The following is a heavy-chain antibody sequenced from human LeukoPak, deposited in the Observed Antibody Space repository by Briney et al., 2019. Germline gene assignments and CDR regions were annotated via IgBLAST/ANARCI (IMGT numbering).Heavy chain of an antibody. D-gene: IGHD1-1*01. CDR2: MNPNSGNT. CDR1: GGTFSSYA. J-gene: IGHJ5*02. V-gene: IGHV1-8*02. Sequence: ASVKVSCKASGGTFSSYAISWVRQAPGQGLEWMGWMNPNSGNTGYAQKFQGRVTMTRNTSISTAYMELSSLRSEDTAVYYCARERGGFDPWGQGALVTVSS. CDR3: ARERGGFDP.